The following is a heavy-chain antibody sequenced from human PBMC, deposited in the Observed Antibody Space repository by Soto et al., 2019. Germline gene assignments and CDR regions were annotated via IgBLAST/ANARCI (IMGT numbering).Heavy chain of an antibody. CDR3: ARWSYLDY. V-gene: IGHV3-23*01. CDR1: GFSFGSYA. J-gene: IGHJ4*02. Sequence: GSLRLSCAASGFSFGSYALSWVRQAPGKGLEWVSTISGSDGKTFYADAVKGRFSISRDTSQNTLYLQMNSLRADDTAIYYCARWSYLDYWGQGTRVTVSS. CDR2: ISGSDGKT. D-gene: IGHD3-3*01.